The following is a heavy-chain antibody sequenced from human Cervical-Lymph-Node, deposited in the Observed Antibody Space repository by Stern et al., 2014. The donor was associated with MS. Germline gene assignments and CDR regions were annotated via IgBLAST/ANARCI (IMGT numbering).Heavy chain of an antibody. CDR3: ARSWELAFDS. Sequence: EVQLVQYGGGLVQPGGSLRLSCAASGFTFSNYWMHWVRQAPGKGLGGVSHINRDGSKTSYADSVKGLFPIPGDTAKNPLYLQMSSLRAEDPAVYSCARSWELAFDSWGQGTLVTVSS. CDR2: INRDGSKT. CDR1: GFTFSNYW. J-gene: IGHJ4*02. V-gene: IGHV3-74*02. D-gene: IGHD1-26*01.